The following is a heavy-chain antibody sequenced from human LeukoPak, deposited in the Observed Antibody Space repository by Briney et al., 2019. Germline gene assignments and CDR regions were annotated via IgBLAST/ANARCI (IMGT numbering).Heavy chain of an antibody. V-gene: IGHV4-30-4*01. Sequence: SETLSLTCTVSGGSVSSGDYYWSWIRQPPGKGLEWIGYIYYSGSTYYNPSLKSRVTISVDTSKNQFSLKLSSVTAADTAVYYCARIPLEVVVITPDDAFDIWGQGTMVTVSS. CDR1: GGSVSSGDYY. CDR2: IYYSGST. J-gene: IGHJ3*02. D-gene: IGHD3-22*01. CDR3: ARIPLEVVVITPDDAFDI.